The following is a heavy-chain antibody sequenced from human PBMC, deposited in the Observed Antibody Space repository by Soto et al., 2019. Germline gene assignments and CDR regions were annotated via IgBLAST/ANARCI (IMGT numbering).Heavy chain of an antibody. CDR3: ARGVGSSPPRY. CDR2: IYASGSP. Sequence: SETLSVTCTISGGSISVYYWSWVRQPPGHELEWIGYIYASGSPYYNPSLRSRVTISADTSKNQISLKLTSPTAADTAVYYCARGVGSSPPRYWGRGTLVTVSS. CDR1: GGSISVYY. V-gene: IGHV4-59*01. J-gene: IGHJ4*02. D-gene: IGHD1-26*01.